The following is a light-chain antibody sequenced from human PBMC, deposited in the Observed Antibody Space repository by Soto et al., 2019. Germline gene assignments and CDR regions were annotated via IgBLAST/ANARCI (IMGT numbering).Light chain of an antibody. J-gene: IGKJ1*01. CDR2: GAS. Sequence: EILMTQSPATLSLSPGERAILSCRASQTIGTNLVWYQQKPGQAPRLLLYGASTRPTGVLARFSGSGSGTIFTLTVSSLQSEDVSVYYCQQYYNWPPWTFGLGTKVEIK. V-gene: IGKV3-15*01. CDR1: QTIGTN. CDR3: QQYYNWPPWT.